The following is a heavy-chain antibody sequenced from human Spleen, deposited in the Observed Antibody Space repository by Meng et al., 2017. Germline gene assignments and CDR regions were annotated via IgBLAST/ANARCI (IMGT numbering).Heavy chain of an antibody. Sequence: SLKISCAASGFTFDDYAMHWVRQAPGKGLEWVSGISWNSGSIGYADSVKGRFTISRDNAKNSLYLQMNSLRAEDTAVYYCARDGGGYSYGPMDYWGQGTLVTVSS. J-gene: IGHJ4*02. CDR3: ARDGGGYSYGPMDY. V-gene: IGHV3-9*01. D-gene: IGHD5-18*01. CDR2: ISWNSGSI. CDR1: GFTFDDYA.